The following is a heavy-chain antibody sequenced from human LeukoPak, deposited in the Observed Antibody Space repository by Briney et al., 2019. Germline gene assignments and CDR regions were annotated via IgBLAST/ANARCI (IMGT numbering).Heavy chain of an antibody. J-gene: IGHJ4*02. CDR1: GFTFSSYS. Sequence: GGSLRLSCAASGFTFSSYSMNWVRQAPGKGLEWVSSISSRGDSKYYADSVKGRFTISRDNAKNSVYLQMNSLRAEDTAVYYCAKDFEGIAAPLDYWGQGTLVTVSS. CDR3: AKDFEGIAAPLDY. V-gene: IGHV3-21*04. CDR2: ISSRGDSK. D-gene: IGHD6-13*01.